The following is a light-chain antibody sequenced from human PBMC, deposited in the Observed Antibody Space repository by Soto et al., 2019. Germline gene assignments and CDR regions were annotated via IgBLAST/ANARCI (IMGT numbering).Light chain of an antibody. V-gene: IGKV3-15*01. CDR2: GAS. J-gene: IGKJ1*01. CDR1: QSVATN. CDR3: QQYNKWPQT. Sequence: TVLTQTHATLSVFPGERATLSCRASQSVATNLAWYQQRPGQAPRLLIYGASKRAIGLPARFSGSGSGTEFTLTITSLQSEDFAVYYCQQYNKWPQTFGQGAKVDI.